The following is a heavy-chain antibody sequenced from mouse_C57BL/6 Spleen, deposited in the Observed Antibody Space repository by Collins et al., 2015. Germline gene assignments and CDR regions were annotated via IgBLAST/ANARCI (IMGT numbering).Heavy chain of an antibody. CDR2: IYPGSGST. D-gene: IGHD1-1*01. CDR1: GYTFTSYW. CDR3: TRFATSGDY. J-gene: IGHJ2*01. V-gene: IGHV1S22*01. Sequence: LQQPGSELVRPGASVKLSCKASGYTFTSYWMHWVKQRPGQGLEWIGNIYPGSGSTKYDEKFKSKATLTVDTSSSTAYMQLNSLTSEDSAVYYCTRFATSGDYWGQGTTLTVSS.